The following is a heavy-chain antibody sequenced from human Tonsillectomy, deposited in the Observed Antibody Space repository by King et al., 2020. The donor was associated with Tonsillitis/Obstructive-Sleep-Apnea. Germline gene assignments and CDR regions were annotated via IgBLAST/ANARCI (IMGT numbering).Heavy chain of an antibody. CDR1: GGSFSGYY. D-gene: IGHD2-15*01. J-gene: IGHJ5*02. Sequence: VQLQQWGAGLLKPSETLSLTCAVYGGSFSGYYWSWIRQPPGKGLEWIVEINHSGSTNYNPSLKSRVTISVDTSKNQFSLKLSSVTAADTAVYYCARRVVVVAATVFDPWGQGTLVTVSS. V-gene: IGHV4-34*01. CDR2: INHSGST. CDR3: ARRVVVVAATVFDP.